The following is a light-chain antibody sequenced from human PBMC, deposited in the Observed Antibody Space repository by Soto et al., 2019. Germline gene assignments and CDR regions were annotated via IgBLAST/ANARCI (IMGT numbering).Light chain of an antibody. CDR1: QSVSSS. Sequence: EIVLTQSPATLSLSPGERATLSCRASQSVSSSLAWYQQKLGQAPRLLIYEASDRATGIPARFSGSGSGTDFTLIISSLEPEDFAVYYCQQYNNWPRTFGQGTKVEIK. CDR3: QQYNNWPRT. J-gene: IGKJ1*01. CDR2: EAS. V-gene: IGKV3-11*01.